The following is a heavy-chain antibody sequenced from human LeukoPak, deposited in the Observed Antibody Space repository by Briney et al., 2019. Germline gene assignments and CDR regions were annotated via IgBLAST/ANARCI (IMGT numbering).Heavy chain of an antibody. V-gene: IGHV3-9*01. CDR3: AKATLSSSWSPFDN. D-gene: IGHD6-13*01. J-gene: IGHJ4*02. Sequence: GGSLRLSCAASGFTFDDYAMHWVRQAPGKGLEWVSGISWNSGSIGYADSVKGRFTISRDNAKNSLYLQMNSLRAEDTALYYCAKATLSSSWSPFDNWGQGTLVTVSS. CDR1: GFTFDDYA. CDR2: ISWNSGSI.